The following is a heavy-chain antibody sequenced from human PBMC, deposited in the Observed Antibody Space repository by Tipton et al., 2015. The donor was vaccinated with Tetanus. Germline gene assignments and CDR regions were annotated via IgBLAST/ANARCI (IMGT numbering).Heavy chain of an antibody. CDR1: GASISPYY. V-gene: IGHV4-59*12. J-gene: IGHJ4*02. Sequence: TLSLTCAVSGASISPYYWSWIRQPPGKGLEWIGSIHDSGTTNYNPSLKSRLTMSVDTSNNLFSLKLTSVTAADTAVYYCVRGRGLGAYSFGFEYWGQGALVTVSS. CDR3: VRGRGLGAYSFGFEY. D-gene: IGHD5-12*01. CDR2: IHDSGTT.